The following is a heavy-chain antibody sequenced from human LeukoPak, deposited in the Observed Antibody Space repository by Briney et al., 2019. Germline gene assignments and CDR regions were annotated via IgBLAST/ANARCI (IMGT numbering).Heavy chain of an antibody. CDR2: IYPGDSDT. J-gene: IGHJ4*02. CDR3: ARLPDNYFDY. Sequence: GASLKISCKGSGYSFTSYWIGWVRPLPGKGLEWMGIIYPGDSDTRYSPSFQGQVTISADKSISTAYLQWSSLKASDTAMYYCARLPDNYFDYWGQGTLVTVSS. CDR1: GYSFTSYW. V-gene: IGHV5-51*01.